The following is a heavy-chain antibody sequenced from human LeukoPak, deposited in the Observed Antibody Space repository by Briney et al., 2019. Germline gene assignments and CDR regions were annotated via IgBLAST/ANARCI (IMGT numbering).Heavy chain of an antibody. CDR1: GGSISSYY. D-gene: IGHD2-2*03. V-gene: IGHV4-59*01. Sequence: SETLSLTRTVSGGSISSYYWSWIRQPPGKGLEWIGYIYYSGSANYNPSLKSRVTISVDTSKNQFSLKLSSVTAADTAVYYCARVDRAFDIWGQGTMVTVSS. J-gene: IGHJ3*02. CDR2: IYYSGSA. CDR3: ARVDRAFDI.